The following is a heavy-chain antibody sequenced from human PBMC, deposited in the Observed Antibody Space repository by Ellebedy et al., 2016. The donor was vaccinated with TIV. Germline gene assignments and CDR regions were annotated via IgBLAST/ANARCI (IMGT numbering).Heavy chain of an antibody. Sequence: MPSETLSLTCTVSGVSTSSRYYYWDWIRQPPGKGLEWIGSIYSSGSAYYNPSLKSQVTISVDTSKNHFSLKLSSLTAADTAVYYCARHGVASWSGNRLDAFDIWGQGTEVTVSS. CDR3: ARHGVASWSGNRLDAFDI. CDR1: GVSTSSRYYY. V-gene: IGHV4-39*01. CDR2: IYSSGSA. J-gene: IGHJ3*02. D-gene: IGHD1-26*01.